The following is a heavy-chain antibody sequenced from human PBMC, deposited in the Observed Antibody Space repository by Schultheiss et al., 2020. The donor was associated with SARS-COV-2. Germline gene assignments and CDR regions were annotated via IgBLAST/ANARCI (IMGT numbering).Heavy chain of an antibody. CDR2: INSDGSST. V-gene: IGHV3-74*01. J-gene: IGHJ6*02. Sequence: GGSLRLSCAASGFNFSSYWMHWVRQAPGKGLVWVSRINSDGSSTSYADSVKGRFTISRDNAKNTLYLQMNSLRAEDTAVYYCAKEGGFWSGSYRGPVYYYYYGMDVWGQGTTVTVSS. CDR3: AKEGGFWSGSYRGPVYYYYYGMDV. D-gene: IGHD3-3*01. CDR1: GFNFSSYW.